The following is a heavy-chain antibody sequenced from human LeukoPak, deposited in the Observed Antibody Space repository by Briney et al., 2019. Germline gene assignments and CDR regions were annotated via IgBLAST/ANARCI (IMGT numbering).Heavy chain of an antibody. J-gene: IGHJ4*02. CDR2: IYYSGST. CDR1: GGSISSYY. V-gene: IGHV4-59*12. Sequence: SETLSLTCTVSGGSISSYYWSWIRQPLGKGLEWIGYIYYSGSTNYNPSLKSRVTISVDRSKNQFSLKVNSVTAADTAVYYCARMSTCRYGSGSSSDQYYFDFWGQGTLVTVSS. D-gene: IGHD3-10*01. CDR3: ARMSTCRYGSGSSSDQYYFDF.